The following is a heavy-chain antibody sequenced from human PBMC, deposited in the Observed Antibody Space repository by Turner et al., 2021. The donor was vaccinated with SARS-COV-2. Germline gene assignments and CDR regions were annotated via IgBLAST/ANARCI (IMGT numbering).Heavy chain of an antibody. CDR1: GGSISRYY. D-gene: IGHD3-16*01. J-gene: IGHJ4*02. CDR3: ARDPGEGSFDY. Sequence: QVQLQESGPGLVKPSETLSLTCTVSGGSISRYYWSWIRQPPGKGLEWIGYIYYSGSTNCNPSLKSRVTISVDTSKNQFSLKLSSVTAADTTVYYCARDPGEGSFDYWGQGTLVTVSS. V-gene: IGHV4-59*01. CDR2: IYYSGST.